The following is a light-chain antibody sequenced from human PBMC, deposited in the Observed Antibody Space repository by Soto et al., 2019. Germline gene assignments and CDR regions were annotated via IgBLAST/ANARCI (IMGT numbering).Light chain of an antibody. CDR3: QSYDSSLRGWV. CDR2: GNS. CDR1: SSNIGAGYD. J-gene: IGLJ3*02. V-gene: IGLV1-40*01. Sequence: QSVLTQPPSVSGAPGQRVTISCTGSSSNIGAGYDVHWYQQLPGTAPKLLIYGNSNRPSGVPDRFSGSKSGTSASLAITGLQAGDEADYYCQSYDSSLRGWVFGGGTKLTVL.